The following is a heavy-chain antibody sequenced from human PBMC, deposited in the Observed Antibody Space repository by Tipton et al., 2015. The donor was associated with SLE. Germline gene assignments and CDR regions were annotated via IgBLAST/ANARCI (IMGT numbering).Heavy chain of an antibody. CDR3: ARDLKQWLVGGTFDY. CDR1: GFTFSSYS. V-gene: IGHV3-33*08. CDR2: IWYDGSNK. J-gene: IGHJ4*02. Sequence: SLRLSCAASGFTFSSYSMHWVRQAPGKGLEWVAVIWYDGSNKYYADSVKGRFTISRDNSKNTLYLQMNSLRAEDTAVYYCARDLKQWLVGGTFDYWGQGTLVTVSS. D-gene: IGHD6-19*01.